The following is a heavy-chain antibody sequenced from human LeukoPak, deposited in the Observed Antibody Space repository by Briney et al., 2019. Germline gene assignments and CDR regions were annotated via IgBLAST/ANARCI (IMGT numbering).Heavy chain of an antibody. J-gene: IGHJ6*02. CDR1: GGPISSYY. CDR2: IYYSGST. Sequence: TSGTLSLTCTVSGGPISSYYWSWIRQPPGKGLEWIGYIYYSGSTNYNPSLKSRVTISVDTSKNQFSLKLSSVTAADTAVYYCARLGCSSPTCYYYYGMDVWGQGTTVTVSS. V-gene: IGHV4-59*08. D-gene: IGHD2-2*01. CDR3: ARLGCSSPTCYYYYGMDV.